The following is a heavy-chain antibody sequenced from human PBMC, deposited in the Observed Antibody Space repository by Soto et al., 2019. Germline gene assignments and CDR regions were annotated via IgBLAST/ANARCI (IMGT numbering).Heavy chain of an antibody. CDR2: IRSSTSTI. CDR3: VREQWYAFDI. Sequence: EVQLVASGGGLVQPGGSLRVSCAASGFTFSSYTLKWVRQAPGKGLEWVSYIRSSTSTISYADSVKGRFTISSDNAKNSLYLQMNSLRAEDTAVYYCVREQWYAFDIWGQGTMGSVSS. V-gene: IGHV3-48*01. D-gene: IGHD6-19*01. CDR1: GFTFSSYT. J-gene: IGHJ3*02.